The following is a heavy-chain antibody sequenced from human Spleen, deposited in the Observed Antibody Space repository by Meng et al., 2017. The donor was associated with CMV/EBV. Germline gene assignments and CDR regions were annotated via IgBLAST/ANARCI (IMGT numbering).Heavy chain of an antibody. CDR3: ARMGLSGSHHSYYYGLDV. CDR1: GYTFSGYY. D-gene: IGHD3-10*01. CDR2: IDPNSGDT. Sequence: ASVKVSCKASGYTFSGYYIHWVRQAPGQGPEWMGWIDPNSGDTVYAESFGGRVTMTSDTSFNTAYLELSRLTSDDTAVYYCARMGLSGSHHSYYYGLDVWGQGTTVTVSS. J-gene: IGHJ6*02. V-gene: IGHV1-2*02.